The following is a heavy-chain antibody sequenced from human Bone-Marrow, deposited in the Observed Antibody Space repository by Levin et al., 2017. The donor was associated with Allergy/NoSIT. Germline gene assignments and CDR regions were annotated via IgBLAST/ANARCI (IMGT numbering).Heavy chain of an antibody. J-gene: IGHJ3*02. D-gene: IGHD2-15*01. Sequence: GGSLRLSCAASGFTFSSYSMNWVRQAPGKGLEWVSSISSSSSYIYYADSVKGRFTISRDNAKNSLYLQMNSLRAEDTAVYYCARDGYCSGGSCYRDAFDIWGQGTMVTVSS. V-gene: IGHV3-21*01. CDR1: GFTFSSYS. CDR3: ARDGYCSGGSCYRDAFDI. CDR2: ISSSSSYI.